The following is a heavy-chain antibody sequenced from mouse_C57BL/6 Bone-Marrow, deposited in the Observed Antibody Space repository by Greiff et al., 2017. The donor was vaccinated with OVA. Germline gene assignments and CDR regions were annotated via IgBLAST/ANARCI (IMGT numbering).Heavy chain of an antibody. CDR3: ARGRLRRRAWFAY. Sequence: EVQLQQSGPELVKPGASVKLSCKASGYTFTDYYMNWVKQSPGKSLEWIGDINPNTGGTSYNQKFKGKATLTVAKSYSTAYRELRSLTSEDAAVNYCARGRLRRRAWFAYWGQGTRVTVSA. D-gene: IGHD2-4*01. CDR2: INPNTGGT. CDR1: GYTFTDYY. J-gene: IGHJ3*01. V-gene: IGHV1-26*01.